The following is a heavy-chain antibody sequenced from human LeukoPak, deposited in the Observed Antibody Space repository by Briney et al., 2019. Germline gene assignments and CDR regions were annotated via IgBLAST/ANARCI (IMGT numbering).Heavy chain of an antibody. V-gene: IGHV3-74*01. CDR1: GFTFSKYW. D-gene: IGHD6-19*01. Sequence: GGSLRLSCAASGFTFSKYWVLWVRQAPGRGLESVSRINTDGTVTTYADSVKGRFTVSRDNADNTMFLQMNSVRDEDTAVYYCATKQWLAPPPDSWGQGTPVTVSS. CDR3: ATKQWLAPPPDS. CDR2: INTDGTVT. J-gene: IGHJ4*02.